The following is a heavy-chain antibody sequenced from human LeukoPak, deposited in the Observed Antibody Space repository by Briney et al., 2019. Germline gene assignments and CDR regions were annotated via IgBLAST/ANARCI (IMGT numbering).Heavy chain of an antibody. Sequence: GAPVKACCKASGYTFSGYYMHWVRQSPGQGLEWMGWINPNSCGTNYAQKFPGRVTITRDTSISTAYMELSRLRSDDTAVYYCARPRQDYDSSGYYQMAFDYWGEGTLPSVSS. D-gene: IGHD3-22*01. CDR3: ARPRQDYDSSGYYQMAFDY. CDR1: GYTFSGYY. J-gene: IGHJ4*02. CDR2: INPNSCGT. V-gene: IGHV1-2*02.